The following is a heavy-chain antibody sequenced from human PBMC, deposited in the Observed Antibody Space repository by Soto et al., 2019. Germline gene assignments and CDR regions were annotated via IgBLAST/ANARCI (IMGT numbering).Heavy chain of an antibody. CDR1: GYTFTSYA. D-gene: IGHD3-10*01. CDR2: INAGNGNT. CDR3: ARGAPNWNYVSAVDYGSGSYGVTGWFDP. J-gene: IGHJ5*02. Sequence: ASVKVSCTASGYTFTSYAMHWVRQAPGQRLEWMGWINAGNGNTKYSQKFQGRVTITRDTSASTAYMELSSLRSEDTAVYYCARGAPNWNYVSAVDYGSGSYGVTGWFDPWGQGTLVTVSS. V-gene: IGHV1-3*01.